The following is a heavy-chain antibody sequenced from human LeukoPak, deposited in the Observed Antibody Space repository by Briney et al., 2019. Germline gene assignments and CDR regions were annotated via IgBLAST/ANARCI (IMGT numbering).Heavy chain of an antibody. V-gene: IGHV1-8*01. D-gene: IGHD3-16*01. CDR3: ARGGFYTRFDP. CDR1: GYTFTSYD. J-gene: IGHJ5*02. CDR2: MNPNSGNT. Sequence: ASVRVSCKASGYTFTSYDINWGRQATGQGLGGMGWMNPNSGNTGYAQKFQGRVTMTRNTSISTAYMELSSLRSEDTAVYYCARGGFYTRFDPWGQGTLVTVSS.